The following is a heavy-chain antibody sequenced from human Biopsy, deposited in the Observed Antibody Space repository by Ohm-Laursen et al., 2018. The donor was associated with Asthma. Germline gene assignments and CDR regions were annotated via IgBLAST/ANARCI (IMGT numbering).Heavy chain of an antibody. D-gene: IGHD5-12*01. Sequence: SVRLSCSASGFAFDFYAMHWVRQAPGKGLEWVAVISYDGNHKFYEDSVKGRFTISRDNSKNTLYLQMNSLRTGDTAVYYCAKRRGYSGHDNDYWGQGTLVIVSS. CDR2: ISYDGNHK. CDR3: AKRRGYSGHDNDY. CDR1: GFAFDFYA. J-gene: IGHJ4*02. V-gene: IGHV3-30*18.